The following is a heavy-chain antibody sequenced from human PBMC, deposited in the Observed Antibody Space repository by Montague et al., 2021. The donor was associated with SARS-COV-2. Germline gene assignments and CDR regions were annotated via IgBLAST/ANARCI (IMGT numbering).Heavy chain of an antibody. CDR2: TYYRSRWFN. CDR1: GDSVSSNSAA. D-gene: IGHD1-14*01. CDR3: ARATEGRGYYYYYYMDV. Sequence: CAISGDSVSSNSAAWNWIRQSPSRGLEWLGRTYYRSRWFNDYAVSIRSRITINPDTSKNQFSLQLNSVTPEDTAVYYCARATEGRGYYYYYYMDVWGKGTTVTVSS. V-gene: IGHV6-1*01. J-gene: IGHJ6*03.